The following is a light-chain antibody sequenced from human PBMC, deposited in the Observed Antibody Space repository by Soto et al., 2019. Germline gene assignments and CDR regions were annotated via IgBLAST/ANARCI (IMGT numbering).Light chain of an antibody. CDR3: QQYNNWPLT. J-gene: IGKJ4*01. V-gene: IGKV3-15*01. CDR1: QSVSSN. CDR2: GAS. Sequence: EIVMTQSPATLSVSPGERATLSCRASQSVSSNLAWYQQKPGQAPRLLIYGASSRATGIPARFSGSGSGTDFTLTISSLQSEEFAVYYCQQYNNWPLTFGRGTKVDIK.